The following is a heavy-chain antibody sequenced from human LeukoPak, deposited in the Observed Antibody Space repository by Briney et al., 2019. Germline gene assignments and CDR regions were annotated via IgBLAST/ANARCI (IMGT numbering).Heavy chain of an antibody. CDR1: GFTFSDYT. D-gene: IGHD1-26*01. CDR3: ARVGGSYNFDY. J-gene: IGHJ4*02. V-gene: IGHV3-48*01. Sequence: GGSLRLSCAASGFTFSDYTMIWVRQAPGKGLEWVSYISSSSSSIYYADSVKGRFTVSRDNAKNSLSLQMNSLRAEDTAVYYCARVGGSYNFDYWGQGTLVTVSS. CDR2: ISSSSSSI.